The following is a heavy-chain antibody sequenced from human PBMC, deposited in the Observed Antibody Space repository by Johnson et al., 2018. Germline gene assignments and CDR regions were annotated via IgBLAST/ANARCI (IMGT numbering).Heavy chain of an antibody. CDR2: MKPNSGNT. CDR1: GYTFTSYD. D-gene: IGHD1-26*01. Sequence: QVQLVQSGAEVKKPGASVKVSCKASGYTFTSYDSNWVRQATGQGLEWMGYMKPNSGNTGYAQTFQGRVTMTRNSSISTAYMELSSLRSEDTAVYYCARWGPYSGSLGNIFWGQGTMVTVSS. CDR3: ARWGPYSGSLGNIF. J-gene: IGHJ3*01. V-gene: IGHV1-8*01.